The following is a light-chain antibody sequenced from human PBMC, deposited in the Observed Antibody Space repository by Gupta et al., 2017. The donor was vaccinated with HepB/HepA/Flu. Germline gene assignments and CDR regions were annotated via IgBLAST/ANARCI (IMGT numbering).Light chain of an antibody. J-gene: IGKJ4*01. Sequence: EIVMTQSPATLSVSPGERATLSCGASQSVSSNLAWYQQKPGQAPRLLIYGASTRATGIPARFSGSGSGTEFTLTTSSRQSEDFAVYYCQQYNNWPLLTFGGGTKVEIK. V-gene: IGKV3-15*01. CDR3: QQYNNWPLLT. CDR2: GAS. CDR1: QSVSSN.